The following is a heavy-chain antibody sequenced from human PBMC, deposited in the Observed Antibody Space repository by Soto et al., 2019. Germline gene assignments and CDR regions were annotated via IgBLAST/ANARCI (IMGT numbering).Heavy chain of an antibody. D-gene: IGHD3-9*01. V-gene: IGHV4-34*01. CDR1: GGSFSGYY. CDR2: INHSGST. Sequence: QVQLQQWGAGLLKPSETLSLTCAVYGGSFSGYYWSWIRQPPGKGLEWIGEINHSGSTNYNPSLKSRVTISVDTSKNQFSLKLGAVTAADTAVYYCARLLRYFDWSTPYYYYYGMDVWGQGTTVTVSS. CDR3: ARLLRYFDWSTPYYYYYGMDV. J-gene: IGHJ6*02.